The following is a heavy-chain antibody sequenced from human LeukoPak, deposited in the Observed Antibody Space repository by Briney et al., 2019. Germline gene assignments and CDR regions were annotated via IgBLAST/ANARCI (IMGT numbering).Heavy chain of an antibody. CDR3: ARGAFGGVIVTLDWYFDL. J-gene: IGHJ2*01. CDR1: GGSISSYY. Sequence: SETLSLTCTVSGGSISSYYWSWIRQPAGKELEWIGRIYTSGSTNYNPSLKSRVTMPVDTSKNQFSLKLSSVTAADTAVYYCARGAFGGVIVTLDWYFDLWGRGTLVTVSS. V-gene: IGHV4-4*07. CDR2: IYTSGST. D-gene: IGHD3-16*02.